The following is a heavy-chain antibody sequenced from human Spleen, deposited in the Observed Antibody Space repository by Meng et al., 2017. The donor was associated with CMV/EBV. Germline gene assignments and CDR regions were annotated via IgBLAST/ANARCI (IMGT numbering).Heavy chain of an antibody. CDR1: GGSFSGYY. J-gene: IGHJ5*02. CDR3: ARGSNWFDP. CDR2: INHSGST. Sequence: LSLPCAVYGGSFSGYYWSWIRQPPGKGLEWIGEINHSGSTNYNPSLKSRVTISVDTSKNQFSLKLSSVTAADTAVYYCARGSNWFDPWGQGTLVTVSS. V-gene: IGHV4-34*01.